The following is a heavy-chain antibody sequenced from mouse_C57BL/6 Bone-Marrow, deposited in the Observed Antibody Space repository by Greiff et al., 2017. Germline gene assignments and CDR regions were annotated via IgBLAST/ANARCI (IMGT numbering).Heavy chain of an antibody. V-gene: IGHV1-69*01. Sequence: QVQLQQPGAALVMPGASVKLSCKASGYTFTSYWMHWVKQRPGQGLEWIGEIDPSDSYTNYNQKFKGKSTLTVDKSSSTAYMQLSSLTSEDSAVYYCAPYDYDEGFAYWGQGTLVTVSA. CDR3: APYDYDEGFAY. D-gene: IGHD2-4*01. CDR1: GYTFTSYW. CDR2: IDPSDSYT. J-gene: IGHJ3*01.